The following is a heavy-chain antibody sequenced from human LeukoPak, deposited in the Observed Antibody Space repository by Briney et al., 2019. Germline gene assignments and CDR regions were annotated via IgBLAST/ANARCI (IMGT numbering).Heavy chain of an antibody. Sequence: ASVKVSCKASGYTFIRYYMHWVRQAPGQGLEWMGRIIPILGIANYAQKFQGRVTITADKSTSTAYMELSSLRSEDTAVYYCARDPDGGNSPSGYWGQGTLVTVSS. D-gene: IGHD4-23*01. V-gene: IGHV1-69*04. CDR1: GYTFIRYY. J-gene: IGHJ4*02. CDR3: ARDPDGGNSPSGY. CDR2: IIPILGIA.